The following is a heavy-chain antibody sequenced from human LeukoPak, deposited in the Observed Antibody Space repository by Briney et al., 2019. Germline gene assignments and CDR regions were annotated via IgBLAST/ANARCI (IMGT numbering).Heavy chain of an antibody. CDR2: IYYSGST. V-gene: IGHV4-59*01. J-gene: IGHJ5*02. CDR3: ARMGGNWNDET. CDR1: GGSISSYY. D-gene: IGHD1-1*01. Sequence: SETLSLTCTVSGGSISSYYWSWIRQPPGKGLEWIGYIYYSGSTNYNPSLKSRVTISADTSKNQFSLKLSSVTAADTAVYYCARMGGNWNDETWGQGTLVTVSS.